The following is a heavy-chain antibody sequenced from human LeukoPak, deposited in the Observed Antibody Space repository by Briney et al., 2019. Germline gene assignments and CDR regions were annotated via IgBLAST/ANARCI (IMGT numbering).Heavy chain of an antibody. CDR2: INWHGPTT. V-gene: IGHV3-9*01. Sequence: GGSLRLPCAASGFKFDNFAMHWVRQAPGKGLEWVSGINWHGPTTIYADSVKGRFTISRDNARNSLYLQMNSLRAEDTAVYYCAKEFSGGWSFDYWGQGTLVTVSS. CDR3: AKEFSGGWSFDY. CDR1: GFKFDNFA. J-gene: IGHJ4*02. D-gene: IGHD2-15*01.